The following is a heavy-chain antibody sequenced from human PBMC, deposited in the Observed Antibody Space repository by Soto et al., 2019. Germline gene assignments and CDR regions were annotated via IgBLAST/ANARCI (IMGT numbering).Heavy chain of an antibody. CDR3: ASTKSDSSAYYYWYLGL. CDR1: EDTFRKYD. Sequence: SLKVCCKASEDTFRKYDIIWVRQAPGQGLEWMGGIIPIFGTANYAQKFQGRVTITAATSANTVYLELSSLRSEDTAVYYCASTKSDSSAYYYWYLGLWGRGTLVTVS. J-gene: IGHJ2*01. V-gene: IGHV1-69*06. D-gene: IGHD3-22*01. CDR2: IIPIFGTA.